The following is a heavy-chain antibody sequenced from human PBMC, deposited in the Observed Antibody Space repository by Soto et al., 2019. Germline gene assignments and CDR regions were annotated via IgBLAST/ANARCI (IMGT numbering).Heavy chain of an antibody. V-gene: IGHV3-23*01. J-gene: IGHJ4*02. D-gene: IGHD2-2*01. CDR2: IGPDPSNT. Sequence: EVQLLESGGGLVQPGGSLSLSCTTSGFTFSTTGMLWLRQPPGKGLEWVSAIGPDPSNTKYTDSVKGRFTISRDNSKNAVFLQMTSPGAEDTALYYCTTARHCSSDACPAAEWGQGTLITVSS. CDR3: TTARHCSSDACPAAE. CDR1: GFTFSTTG.